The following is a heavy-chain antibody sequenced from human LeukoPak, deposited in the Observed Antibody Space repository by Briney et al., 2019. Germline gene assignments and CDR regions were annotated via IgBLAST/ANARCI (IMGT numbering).Heavy chain of an antibody. V-gene: IGHV4-38-2*01. CDR2: ISHAGST. J-gene: IGHJ4*02. CDR3: ARILRGVIVTSFDY. Sequence: GSLRLSCAASGFTFSSYAMSWVRQAPGKGLEWIGCISHAGSTDYSPSLKSRVTISLDTSKNQFSLKLRPVTAADTAVYYCARILRGVIVTSFDYWGQGILVTVSS. D-gene: IGHD3-10*01. CDR1: GFTFSSYA.